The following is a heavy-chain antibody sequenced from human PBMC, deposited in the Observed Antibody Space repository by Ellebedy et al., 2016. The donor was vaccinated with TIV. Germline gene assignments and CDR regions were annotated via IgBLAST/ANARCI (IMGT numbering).Heavy chain of an antibody. Sequence: SVKVSCXASGGTFSSYAISWVRQAPGQGLEWMGGIIPIFGTANYAQKFQGRVTITADKSTSTAYMELSSLRSEDTAVYYCARDFRDGRGTRGVGYYYGMDVWGQGTTVTVSS. D-gene: IGHD3-10*01. CDR1: GGTFSSYA. CDR3: ARDFRDGRGTRGVGYYYGMDV. V-gene: IGHV1-69*06. CDR2: IIPIFGTA. J-gene: IGHJ6*02.